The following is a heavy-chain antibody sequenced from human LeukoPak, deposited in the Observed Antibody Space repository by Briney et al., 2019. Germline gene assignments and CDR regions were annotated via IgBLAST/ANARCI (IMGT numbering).Heavy chain of an antibody. V-gene: IGHV4-38-2*02. J-gene: IGHJ4*02. Sequence: SETLSLTCTVSGYSISSGYYWGWIRQPPGKGLEWIGGIYHSGSTNYNPSLKSRVTISVDTSKNQFSLKLSSVTAADTAVYYCARHPPYSSGWYGLDYWGQGTLVTVSS. CDR1: GYSISSGYY. D-gene: IGHD6-19*01. CDR3: ARHPPYSSGWYGLDY. CDR2: IYHSGST.